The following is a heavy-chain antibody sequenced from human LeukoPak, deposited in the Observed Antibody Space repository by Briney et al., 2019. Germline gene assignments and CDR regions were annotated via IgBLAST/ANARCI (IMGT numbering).Heavy chain of an antibody. V-gene: IGHV1-69*06. CDR3: ASGVDIVAPYDY. CDR1: GGTFSSYA. D-gene: IGHD5-12*01. Sequence: GASVTVSCKASGGTFSSYAISWVRQAPGQGLEWMGGIIPIFGTANYAQKFQGRVTITADKSTSTAYMELSSLRSEDTAVYYCASGVDIVAPYDYWGQGTLVTASS. CDR2: IIPIFGTA. J-gene: IGHJ4*02.